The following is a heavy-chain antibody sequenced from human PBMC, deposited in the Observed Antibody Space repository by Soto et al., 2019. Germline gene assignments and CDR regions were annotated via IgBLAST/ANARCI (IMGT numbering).Heavy chain of an antibody. CDR2: ISADNGNT. D-gene: IGHD5-18*01. V-gene: IGHV1-18*01. CDR3: ARCIQQDYYYGMDV. J-gene: IGHJ6*02. Sequence: GASVKVSCKASGYTFYSHSISWVRQAPGQGLEWMGRISADNGNTKYAQKFRGRDTMTTDTSTSTVYMELRNLRSDDTAVYYCARCIQQDYYYGMDVWGQGTTVTVSS. CDR1: GYTFYSHS.